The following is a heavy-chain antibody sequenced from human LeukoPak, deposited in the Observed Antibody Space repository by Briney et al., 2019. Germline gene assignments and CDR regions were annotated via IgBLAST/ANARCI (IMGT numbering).Heavy chain of an antibody. J-gene: IGHJ4*02. D-gene: IGHD1-26*01. Sequence: PGGSLRLSCAASGFTFSSYWMHWVHQAPGKGLVWVSRINSDGSSTSYADSVKGRFTISRDNTKNTLYLQMNSLRAEDTAVYYCARIGALAPFDNWGQGTLVTVSS. V-gene: IGHV3-74*01. CDR2: INSDGSST. CDR1: GFTFSSYW. CDR3: ARIGALAPFDN.